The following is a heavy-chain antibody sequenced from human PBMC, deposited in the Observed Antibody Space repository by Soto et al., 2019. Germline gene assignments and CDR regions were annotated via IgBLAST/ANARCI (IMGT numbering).Heavy chain of an antibody. J-gene: IGHJ4*02. Sequence: EVQLVESGGGLVQPGGSLRLSCAASGFTFSSYWMHWVRQAPGKGLVWVSRINSEGTSTPYADSVKCRFTISRDNAKNTLYLQMNSLRAEDTAVYYCARGGLYSSSSDDYWGQGTLVTVSS. D-gene: IGHD6-13*01. V-gene: IGHV3-74*01. CDR3: ARGGLYSSSSDDY. CDR2: INSEGTST. CDR1: GFTFSSYW.